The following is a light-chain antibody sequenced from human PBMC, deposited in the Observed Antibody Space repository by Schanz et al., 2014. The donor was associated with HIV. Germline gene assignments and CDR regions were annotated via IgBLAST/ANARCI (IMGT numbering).Light chain of an antibody. CDR3: CSYAGNTTWV. J-gene: IGLJ3*02. CDR2: DVT. V-gene: IGLV2-23*02. CDR1: NRDIGTYDF. Sequence: QSALTQPASVSGSLGQSITISCTGTNRDIGTYDFVSWYQQHPGTAPKLLIYDVTYRPSGVSNRFSGSKSGNTASLTISGLRAEDEADYHCCSYAGNTTWVFGGGTKLTVL.